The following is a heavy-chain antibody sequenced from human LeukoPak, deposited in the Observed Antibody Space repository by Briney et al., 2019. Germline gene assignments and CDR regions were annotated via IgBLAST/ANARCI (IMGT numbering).Heavy chain of an antibody. J-gene: IGHJ3*01. Sequence: PSETLSLTCTVSGGSISSGGYYWSWIRQHPGKGLEWIGYIYYSGSIYYNPSLKSRVSMSVDTSKSHFSLKLSSVTAADTAVYYCARGGYCSSTSCLQSYAFDLWGQGTMVTVSS. D-gene: IGHD2-2*03. V-gene: IGHV4-31*03. CDR3: ARGGYCSSTSCLQSYAFDL. CDR2: IYYSGSI. CDR1: GGSISSGGYY.